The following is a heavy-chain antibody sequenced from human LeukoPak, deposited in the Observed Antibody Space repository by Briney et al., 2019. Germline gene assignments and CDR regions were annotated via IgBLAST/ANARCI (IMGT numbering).Heavy chain of an antibody. CDR3: ARHSYYYDSGAYLSFDY. CDR1: GVSISCSSYY. Sequence: SETLSLTCTVSGVSISCSSYYWGWIRQPPGKGLEWIGSIYYSGSTYYNPSLKSRVTISVDTSKNQFSLKLRSVTAADTAVYYCARHSYYYDSGAYLSFDYWGQGTLVTVSS. D-gene: IGHD3-22*01. V-gene: IGHV4-39*01. J-gene: IGHJ4*02. CDR2: IYYSGST.